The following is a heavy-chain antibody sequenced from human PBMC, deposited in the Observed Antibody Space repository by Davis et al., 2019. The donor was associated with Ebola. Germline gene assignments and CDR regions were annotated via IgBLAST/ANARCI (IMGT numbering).Heavy chain of an antibody. J-gene: IGHJ6*02. CDR2: INHSGST. CDR3: ARGRFVQYYYYYYGMDV. Sequence: PSETLSLTCAVYGGSLSGYYWNWFRQPPGKGLEWIGEINHSGSTNYNPSLKSRVTISVDTSKNQFSLKLSSVTAADTAVYYCARGRFVQYYYYYYGMDVWGQGTTVTVSS. CDR1: GGSLSGYY. D-gene: IGHD4-11*01. V-gene: IGHV4-34*01.